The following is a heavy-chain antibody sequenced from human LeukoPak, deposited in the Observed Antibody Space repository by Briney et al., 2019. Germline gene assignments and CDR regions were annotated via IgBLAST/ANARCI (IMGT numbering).Heavy chain of an antibody. CDR1: GGTFSSYA. J-gene: IGHJ6*03. D-gene: IGHD2-2*01. V-gene: IGHV1-69*01. CDR3: AVLYCSSTSCQYYYYYMDV. Sequence: EASVRVSCKASGGTFSSYAISWVRQAPGQGLEWMGEIIPIFGTANYAQKFQGRVTITADESTSTAYMELSSLRSEDTAVYYCAVLYCSSTSCQYYYYYMDVWGKGTTVTVSS. CDR2: IIPIFGTA.